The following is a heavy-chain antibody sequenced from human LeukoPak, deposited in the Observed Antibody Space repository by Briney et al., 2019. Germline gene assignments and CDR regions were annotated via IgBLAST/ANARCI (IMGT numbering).Heavy chain of an antibody. CDR3: ASTTVTTRYYFDY. CDR1: GGSISSSSYY. CDR2: IYYSGST. D-gene: IGHD4-17*01. J-gene: IGHJ4*02. Sequence: SETLSLTCTVSGGSISSSSYYWGWIRQPPGKGLEWIGSIYYSGSTYYNPSLKSRVTISVDRSKNQFSLKLSSVAAADTAVYYCASTTVTTRYYFDYWGQGTLVTVSS. V-gene: IGHV4-39*07.